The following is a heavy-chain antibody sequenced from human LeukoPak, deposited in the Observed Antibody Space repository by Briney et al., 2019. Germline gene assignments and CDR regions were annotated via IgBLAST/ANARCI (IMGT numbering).Heavy chain of an antibody. CDR1: GFTVSSSG. V-gene: IGHV3-30*02. D-gene: IGHD4/OR15-4a*01. Sequence: PGGSLRLSCAASGFTVSSSGMHWVRQAPGKGLEWVAFIRYDGSNKDYGDSVKGRFTISRDNSKNTLYLQMNSLRAEDTAVYYCARQESMVKRPFDYWGQGTLVTVSS. CDR3: ARQESMVKRPFDY. J-gene: IGHJ4*02. CDR2: IRYDGSNK.